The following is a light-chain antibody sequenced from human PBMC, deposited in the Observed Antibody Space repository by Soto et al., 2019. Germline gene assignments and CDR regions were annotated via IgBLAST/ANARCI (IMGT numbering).Light chain of an antibody. CDR1: SSNIGNNY. V-gene: IGLV1-51*01. CDR3: ATWDSSLSVGV. J-gene: IGLJ2*01. Sequence: QSVLTQPPSVSAAPGQKVTISCSGSSSNIGNNYVSWYQQLPGTAPKLLIYDNSKRPSGIPDRFSGSKSGTSATLGITGLQTGDEADYYCATWDSSLSVGVFGGGTKLTVL. CDR2: DNS.